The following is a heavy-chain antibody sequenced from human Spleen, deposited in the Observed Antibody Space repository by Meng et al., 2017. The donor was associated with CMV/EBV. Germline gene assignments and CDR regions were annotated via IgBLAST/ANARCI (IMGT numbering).Heavy chain of an antibody. CDR1: GYTFTDHR. V-gene: IGHV1-2*02. Sequence: ASVKVSCKASGYTFTDHRVHWVRQAPGQGLEWMGWIDPKSGGTHFARKFRGRVTMTRHTSISTAYMELSRLRSDDTAVYYCARDPVVPAALDYWGQGTLVTVSS. CDR3: ARDPVVPAALDY. J-gene: IGHJ4*02. CDR2: IDPKSGGT. D-gene: IGHD2-2*01.